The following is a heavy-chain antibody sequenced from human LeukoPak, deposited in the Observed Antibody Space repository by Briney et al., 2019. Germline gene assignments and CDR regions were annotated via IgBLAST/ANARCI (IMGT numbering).Heavy chain of an antibody. CDR2: IIPIFGTA. CDR3: AREGGHGGNPTGFDY. Sequence: ASVKVSCKASGGTFSSYAISWVRQAPGQGLEWMGGIIPIFGTANYAQKFQGRVTITTDESPSTAYMELSSLRSEDTAVYYCAREGGHGGNPTGFDYWGQGTLVTVSS. V-gene: IGHV1-69*05. D-gene: IGHD4-23*01. J-gene: IGHJ4*02. CDR1: GGTFSSYA.